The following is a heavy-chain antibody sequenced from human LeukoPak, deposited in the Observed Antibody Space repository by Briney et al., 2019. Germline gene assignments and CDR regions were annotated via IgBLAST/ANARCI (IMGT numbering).Heavy chain of an antibody. V-gene: IGHV3-23*01. CDR3: AKATGTLTN. J-gene: IGHJ4*02. CDR2: ISNSDAKT. Sequence: GGSLRLSCAASGVTFSNYAMSWVRQTPGKGLEWVSTISNSDAKTYYADSVNGRFTISRDNSKNTLYLQMNSLTAEDTAIFYCAKATGTLTNWGQGILVTVSS. D-gene: IGHD1-1*01. CDR1: GVTFSNYA.